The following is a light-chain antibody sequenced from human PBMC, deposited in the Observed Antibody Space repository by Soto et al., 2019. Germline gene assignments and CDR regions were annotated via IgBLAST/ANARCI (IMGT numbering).Light chain of an antibody. Sequence: QSALTQPASVSGSPGQSITISCTGTSNDVGGYNYVSWYQQHPGKAPKLLICDVTNRPSGVSNRFSGSKSGNTASLTISGLQTEDEADYYCSSFASSIPLVFGGGTKVTVL. J-gene: IGLJ2*01. V-gene: IGLV2-14*03. CDR3: SSFASSIPLV. CDR1: SNDVGGYNY. CDR2: DVT.